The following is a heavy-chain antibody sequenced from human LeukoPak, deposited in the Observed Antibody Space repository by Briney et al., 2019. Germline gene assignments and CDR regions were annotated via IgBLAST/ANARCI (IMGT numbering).Heavy chain of an antibody. V-gene: IGHV1-8*01. Sequence: GASVKVSCKASGYTFTSYDINWVRQATGQGLEWMGWMNPNSGNTGYAQKFQGKGTMTRNTSISTAYVELSSLRSEDTAVYYCARVVKVWGVGFHYGMHVWGQGTTVTVSS. CDR3: ARVVKVWGVGFHYGMHV. D-gene: IGHD3-10*01. J-gene: IGHJ6*02. CDR1: GYTFTSYD. CDR2: MNPNSGNT.